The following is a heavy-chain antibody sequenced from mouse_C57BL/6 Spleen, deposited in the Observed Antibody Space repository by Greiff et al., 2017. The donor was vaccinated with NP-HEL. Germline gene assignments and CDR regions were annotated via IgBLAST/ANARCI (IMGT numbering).Heavy chain of an antibody. D-gene: IGHD1-1*01. CDR3: TTTTVVRRYYFDY. CDR1: GFNIKDYY. J-gene: IGHJ2*01. CDR2: IDPEDGDT. V-gene: IGHV14-1*01. Sequence: EVQLQQSGAELVRPGASVKLSCTASGFNIKDYYMHWVKQRPEQGLEWIGRIDPEDGDTEYAPKFQGKATMTADTSSNTAYLQLSSLTSEDTAVYYCTTTTVVRRYYFDYWGQGTTLTVSS.